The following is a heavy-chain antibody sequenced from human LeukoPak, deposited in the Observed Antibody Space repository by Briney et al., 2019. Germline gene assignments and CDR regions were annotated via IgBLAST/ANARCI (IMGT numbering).Heavy chain of an antibody. Sequence: RPGGSLRLSCAASGFTVSDYYMNWIRQAPGKGLEWVSYIDRSGSYIKYADSVKGGFTISRDNAKNSLYLQMNSLRAEDTAVYYCARDLTVGPIFIDYWGQGTLVTVSS. CDR3: ARDLTVGPIFIDY. CDR1: GFTVSDYY. J-gene: IGHJ4*02. V-gene: IGHV3-11*06. D-gene: IGHD1-26*01. CDR2: IDRSGSYI.